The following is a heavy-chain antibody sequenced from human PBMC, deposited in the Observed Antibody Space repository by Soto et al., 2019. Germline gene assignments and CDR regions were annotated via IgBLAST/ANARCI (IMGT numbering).Heavy chain of an antibody. D-gene: IGHD1-26*01. V-gene: IGHV1-3*01. CDR1: GYTFTSYA. CDR2: INAGNGNT. J-gene: IGHJ4*02. Sequence: ASVKVSCKASGYTFTSYAMHWVRQAPGQRLEWMGWINAGNGNTKYSQKFQGRVTITRDTSASTAYMELSSLGSEDTAVYYCARVSGSYYDKYYFDYWGQGTLVTVSS. CDR3: ARVSGSYYDKYYFDY.